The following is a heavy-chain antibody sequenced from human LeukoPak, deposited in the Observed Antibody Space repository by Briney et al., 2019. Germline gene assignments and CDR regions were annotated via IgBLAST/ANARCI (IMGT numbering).Heavy chain of an antibody. CDR2: IYYSGST. V-gene: IGHV4-59*12. J-gene: IGHJ6*02. D-gene: IGHD6-13*01. CDR1: GGSISSYY. CDR3: ARLQLVHYYYYGMDV. Sequence: SETLSLTCTVSGGSISSYYWSWIRQPPGKGLEWIGYIYYSGSTYYNPSLKSRVTISVDTSKNQFSLKLSSVTAADTAVYYCARLQLVHYYYYGMDVWGQGTTVTVSS.